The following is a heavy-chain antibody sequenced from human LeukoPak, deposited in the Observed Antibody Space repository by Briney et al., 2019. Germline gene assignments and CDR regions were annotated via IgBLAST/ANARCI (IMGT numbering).Heavy chain of an antibody. CDR1: GFTFDDYG. Sequence: GGSLRLSCAASGFTFDDYGMSWVRQAPGKGLEWVSGISWNSGSIGYADSVKGRFTISRDNAKNSLYLQMNSLRAEDMALYYCAKGGSRWSGCYTGIEFDPWGRGTLVTVSS. J-gene: IGHJ5*02. CDR3: AKGGSRWSGCYTGIEFDP. D-gene: IGHD3-3*01. V-gene: IGHV3-9*03. CDR2: ISWNSGSI.